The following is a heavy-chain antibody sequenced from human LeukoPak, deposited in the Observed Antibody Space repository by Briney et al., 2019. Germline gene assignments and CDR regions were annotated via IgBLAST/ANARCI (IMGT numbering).Heavy chain of an antibody. CDR3: ARESRVVVPAADDY. D-gene: IGHD2-2*01. V-gene: IGHV3-9*01. Sequence: GGSLRLSCAASGFTFDDYAMHWVRQAPGKGLEWVSGISWNSGSIGYADSVKGRFTISRDNAKNSLYLQMNSLRAEDTALYYCARESRVVVPAADDYWGQGTLVTVSS. CDR1: GFTFDDYA. CDR2: ISWNSGSI. J-gene: IGHJ4*02.